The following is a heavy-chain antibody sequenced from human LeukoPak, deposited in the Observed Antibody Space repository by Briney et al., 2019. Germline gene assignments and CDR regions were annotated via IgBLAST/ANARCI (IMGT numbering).Heavy chain of an antibody. D-gene: IGHD3-22*01. CDR3: ATVSENYESSGFRGGSVGY. CDR1: GFTFSNAW. CDR2: IKRKINGGTT. V-gene: IGHV3-15*01. Sequence: KSGGSLRLSCAVSGFTFSNAWMSWVRQAPGKGLEWVGRIKRKINGGTTDYAAPVKGRFTISRDDSKNTLYLQMNSLKTEDTAVYYCATVSENYESSGFRGGSVGYWGQGTLVTVSS. J-gene: IGHJ4*02.